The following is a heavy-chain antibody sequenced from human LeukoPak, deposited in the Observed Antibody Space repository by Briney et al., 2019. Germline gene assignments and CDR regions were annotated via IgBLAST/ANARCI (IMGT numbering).Heavy chain of an antibody. CDR1: GFTFSDAW. CDR2: IKSKTDGGTT. V-gene: IGHV3-15*01. D-gene: IGHD3-22*01. Sequence: GGSLRLSCAASGFTFSDAWMSWVRQAPGKGLEWVGRIKSKTDGGTTDYAAPVKGRFTISRDDSKNTLYLQMDSLKIEDTAVYYCARYYGDSGSQYYFDYWGQGSLVTVSS. CDR3: ARYYGDSGSQYYFDY. J-gene: IGHJ4*02.